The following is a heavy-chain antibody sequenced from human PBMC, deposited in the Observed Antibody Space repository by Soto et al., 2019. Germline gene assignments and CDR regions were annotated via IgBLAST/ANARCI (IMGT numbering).Heavy chain of an antibody. CDR3: AADQKAGIWFDP. CDR1: GFTFSSYS. CDR2: ISSSSSYI. J-gene: IGHJ5*02. D-gene: IGHD6-13*01. V-gene: IGHV3-21*01. Sequence: LILSCAASGFTFSSYSMNWVRQAPGKGLEWVSSISSSSSYIYYADSVKGRFTISRDNAKSSLYLQMNSLRAEDTAVYYCAADQKAGIWFDPWGQGTLVTVSS.